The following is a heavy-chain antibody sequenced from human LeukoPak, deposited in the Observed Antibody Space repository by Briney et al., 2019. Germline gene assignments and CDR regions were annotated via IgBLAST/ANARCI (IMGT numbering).Heavy chain of an antibody. Sequence: GASVKVSCKASGGTFSNYAISWVRQAPGQGLEWMGGVIPIFGTRNYAQKFQGRVTVTADESTSTAYMELSSLRSDDTAVYYCARHYGAYNRNGPPLHFFDHWGQGTLVTVSS. V-gene: IGHV1-69*13. CDR1: GGTFSNYA. CDR3: ARHYGAYNRNGPPLHFFDH. J-gene: IGHJ4*02. CDR2: VIPIFGTR. D-gene: IGHD1-20*01.